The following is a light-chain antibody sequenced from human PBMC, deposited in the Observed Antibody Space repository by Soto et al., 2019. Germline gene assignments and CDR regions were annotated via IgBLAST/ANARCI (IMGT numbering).Light chain of an antibody. V-gene: IGKV3-20*01. CDR2: GAS. Sequence: ESMLTQSPGTLPLSPGERATLSCRASQSVSTRYLAWYQQKPGQAPRLLIYGASIMATGIPDRFSGSGSGTDFTLTISRLEPEDFAVYYCHQFGSSPPAFTFGQGTKLEI. J-gene: IGKJ2*01. CDR1: QSVSTRY. CDR3: HQFGSSPPAFT.